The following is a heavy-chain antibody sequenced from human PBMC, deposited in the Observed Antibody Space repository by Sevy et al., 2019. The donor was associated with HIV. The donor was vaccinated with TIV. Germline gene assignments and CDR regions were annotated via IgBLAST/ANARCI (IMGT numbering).Heavy chain of an antibody. V-gene: IGHV1-46*01. CDR2: IHPSGGST. J-gene: IGHJ3*02. CDR3: ARDHTVIGSSWYSAFDI. Sequence: ASVKVSCKASGYTFTSYYVHWVRQAPGQGLEWMGIIHPSGGSTSYAQKFQGRVTMTRDTSTSTVYMELSSLRSEDTAVYYCARDHTVIGSSWYSAFDIWGQGTMVTVSS. CDR1: GYTFTSYY. D-gene: IGHD6-13*01.